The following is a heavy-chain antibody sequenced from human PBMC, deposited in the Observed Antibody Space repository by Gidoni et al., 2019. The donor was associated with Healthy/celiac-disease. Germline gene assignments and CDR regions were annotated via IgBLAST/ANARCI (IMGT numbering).Heavy chain of an antibody. CDR2: IYYSGST. V-gene: IGHV4-59*01. CDR3: ARDPGYSYGSFDY. J-gene: IGHJ4*02. CDR1: GGSISSYY. D-gene: IGHD5-18*01. Sequence: QVQLQESGPGLVKPSETLSLPCTVSGGSISSYYWSWIRQPPGKGLEWIGYIYYSGSTNYNPSLKSRVTISVDTSKNQFSLKLSSVTAADTAVYYCARDPGYSYGSFDYWGQGTLVTVSS.